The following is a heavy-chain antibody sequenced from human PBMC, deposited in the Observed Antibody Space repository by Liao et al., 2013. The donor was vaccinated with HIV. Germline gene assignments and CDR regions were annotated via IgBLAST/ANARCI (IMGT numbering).Heavy chain of an antibody. V-gene: IGHV4-39*07. CDR3: ARGSGDGGFDI. CDR2: VYYSGST. J-gene: IGHJ3*02. D-gene: IGHD6-25*01. Sequence: QVQLQQWGTGLLKPSETLSLTCTVSGGSISSTSYYWNWIRQPPGKGLEWIGSVYYSGSTYYNPSLKSRVTLSVDTSKNQFSLNLRSMTAADTAVYYCARGSGDGGFDIWGQGTMVTVSS. CDR1: GGSISSTSYY.